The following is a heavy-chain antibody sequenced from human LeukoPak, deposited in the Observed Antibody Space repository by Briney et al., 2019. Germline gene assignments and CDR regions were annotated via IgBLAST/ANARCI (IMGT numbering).Heavy chain of an antibody. V-gene: IGHV6-1*01. D-gene: IGHD1/OR15-1a*01. CDR1: GDSVSSNSAA. CDR2: TYYRSKCFN. CDR3: AREVTTAPNWFDP. J-gene: IGHJ5*02. Sequence: SRTLSLTCALSGDSVSSNSAAWHWIRQAPSRGLEWLARTYYRSKCFNDYAVSVKSRITVNPDTSKNQFSLQLNSVTPEDTAVYYCAREVTTAPNWFDPWGQGTLVTVSS.